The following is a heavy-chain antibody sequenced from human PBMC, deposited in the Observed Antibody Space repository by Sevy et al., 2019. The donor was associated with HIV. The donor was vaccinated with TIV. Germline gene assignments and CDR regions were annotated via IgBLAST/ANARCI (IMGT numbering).Heavy chain of an antibody. V-gene: IGHV4-61*01. CDR1: GGSVSSGSYY. D-gene: IGHD3-10*01. CDR3: ARGSITMVRGAIPGMDV. J-gene: IGHJ6*02. Sequence: SETLSLTCTVSGGSVSSGSYYWSWIRQPPGKGLEWIGYIYYSGSTNYNPSLKSRVTISVDTSKNQFSLKLSSVTAADTAVYYCARGSITMVRGAIPGMDVWGQGTTVTVSS. CDR2: IYYSGST.